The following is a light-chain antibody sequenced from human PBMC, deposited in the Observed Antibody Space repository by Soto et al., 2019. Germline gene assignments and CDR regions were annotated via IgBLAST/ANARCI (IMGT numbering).Light chain of an antibody. V-gene: IGKV3-20*01. CDR1: QSVSSSY. CDR2: GAS. J-gene: IGKJ3*01. CDR3: QQYGSSPR. Sequence: EIVLTQSPGTLSLSRGERTTLSCRASQSVSSSYLAWYQQKPGQAPRLLIYGASSRATGIPDRFSGSGSGTDFTLTISRLEPEDFAVYYCQQYGSSPRFGPGTKVDIK.